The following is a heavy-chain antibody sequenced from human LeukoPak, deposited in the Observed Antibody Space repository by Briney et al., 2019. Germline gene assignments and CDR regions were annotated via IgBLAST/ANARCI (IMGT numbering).Heavy chain of an antibody. CDR1: GYSFNNWW. CDR3: ARHLLEMTSPPRSDAFDI. D-gene: IGHD5-24*01. V-gene: IGHV5-51*01. CDR2: IYPGDSDT. Sequence: GESLKISCKGSGYSFNNWWIGWVRQMPGKGLEWMGIIYPGDSDTRYSPSFQGHVTISADKANSTAYLQGSSLKASDTAMYYCARHLLEMTSPPRSDAFDIWGQGTMVTVSS. J-gene: IGHJ3*02.